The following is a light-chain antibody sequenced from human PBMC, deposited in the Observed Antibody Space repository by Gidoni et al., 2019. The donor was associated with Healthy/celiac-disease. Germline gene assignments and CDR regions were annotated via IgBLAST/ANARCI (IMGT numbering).Light chain of an antibody. CDR2: WAS. CDR1: QSVLYSSNNKNY. J-gene: IGKJ2*03. V-gene: IGKV4-1*01. Sequence: DIVMTQSPDSLAVSLGERATIHCRSSQSVLYSSNNKNYLAWYQQKPGQPPKLLISWASTRGAGVPDRFSGSGSGTDFTLTISSLQAEDVAVYYCQQYYSTPPSFGQGTKLEI. CDR3: QQYYSTPPS.